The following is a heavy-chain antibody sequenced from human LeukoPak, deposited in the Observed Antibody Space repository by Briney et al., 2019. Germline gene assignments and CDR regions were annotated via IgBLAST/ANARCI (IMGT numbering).Heavy chain of an antibody. D-gene: IGHD3-3*01. V-gene: IGHV4-59*01. Sequence: SETLSLTCTVSGGSISSYYWSWIRQPPGKGLEWIGYIYYSGSTNYNPSLKSRVTISVDTSKNQFSLKLSSVTAADTAVYYCARDGNGRNYDFWSGYQKSPYYYYGMDVWGQGTTVTVSS. CDR1: GGSISSYY. CDR3: ARDGNGRNYDFWSGYQKSPYYYYGMDV. J-gene: IGHJ6*02. CDR2: IYYSGST.